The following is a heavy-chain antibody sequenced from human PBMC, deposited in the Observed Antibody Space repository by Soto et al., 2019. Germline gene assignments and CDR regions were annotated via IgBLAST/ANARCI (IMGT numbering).Heavy chain of an antibody. D-gene: IGHD1-26*01. CDR3: AGGYPPNTVGTTSYGMDA. V-gene: IGHV1-69*12. J-gene: IGHJ6*02. Sequence: QVQLVQSGAEVKKPGSSVKVSCKASGGTLSNYGISWVRQAPGQGLEWMGGIIPVFGTATYAQKFQGRVKSTAHDSITKISVFGRSPTSADTSLYCCAGGYPPNTVGTTSYGMDAGGQGTTATASS. CDR1: GGTLSNYG. CDR2: IIPVFGTA.